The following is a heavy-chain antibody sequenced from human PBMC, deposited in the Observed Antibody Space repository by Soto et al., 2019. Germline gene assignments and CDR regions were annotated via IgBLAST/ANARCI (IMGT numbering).Heavy chain of an antibody. J-gene: IGHJ4*02. Sequence: SETLSLTCFVSGGSVTSHHWSWIRQFPGQGLEWIGYIYASGSPYYNHSLRSRVTISADTSKNQISLKLTSPTAADTAVYYCARGVGSSPPRYWGRGTLVTVSS. CDR1: GGSVTSHH. CDR3: ARGVGSSPPRY. D-gene: IGHD1-26*01. CDR2: IYASGSP. V-gene: IGHV4-59*02.